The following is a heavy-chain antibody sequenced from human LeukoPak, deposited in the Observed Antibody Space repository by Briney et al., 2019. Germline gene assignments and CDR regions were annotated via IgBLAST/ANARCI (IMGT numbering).Heavy chain of an antibody. V-gene: IGHV1-2*02. CDR2: INPNSGGT. J-gene: IGHJ4*02. Sequence: ASVKVSCKASGYTFTGYYMHWVRQAPGQGLEWMGWINPNSGGTNYAQKFRGRVTMTRDTSISTAYMELSRLRSDDTAVYYCARALRPNYSSSWSEPGYWGQGTLVTVSS. CDR3: ARALRPNYSSSWSEPGY. D-gene: IGHD6-13*01. CDR1: GYTFTGYY.